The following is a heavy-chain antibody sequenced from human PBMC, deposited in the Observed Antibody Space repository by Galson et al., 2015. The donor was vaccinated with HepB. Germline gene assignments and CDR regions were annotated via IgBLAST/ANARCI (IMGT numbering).Heavy chain of an antibody. CDR1: GYTFTSYG. D-gene: IGHD3-10*01. CDR3: ARGFRVAVRGVHWGLGY. Sequence: SVKVSCKASGYTFTSYGISWVRQAPGQGLEWMGWISAYNGNTSYAQKLQGRVTMTTDTSTSTAYMELRSLRSDDTAVYYCARGFRVAVRGVHWGLGYWGQGTLVTVSS. V-gene: IGHV1-18*01. CDR2: ISAYNGNT. J-gene: IGHJ4*02.